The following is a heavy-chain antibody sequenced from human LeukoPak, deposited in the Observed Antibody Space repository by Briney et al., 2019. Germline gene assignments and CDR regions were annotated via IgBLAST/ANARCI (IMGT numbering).Heavy chain of an antibody. J-gene: IGHJ6*02. CDR1: GGSFSGYY. CDR3: ARYSYYYYGMDV. D-gene: IGHD2-15*01. Sequence: SETLSLTCAVYGGSFSGYYWSWIRQPPGKGLEWIGEINHSGSTNYSPSLKSRVTISVDTSKNQFSLKLSSVTAADTAVYYCARYSYYYYGMDVWGQGTTVTVSS. V-gene: IGHV4-34*01. CDR2: INHSGST.